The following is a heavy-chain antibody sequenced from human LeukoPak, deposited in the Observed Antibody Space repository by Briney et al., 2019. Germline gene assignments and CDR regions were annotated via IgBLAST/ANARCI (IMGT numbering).Heavy chain of an antibody. D-gene: IGHD1-14*01. CDR2: YYGGRT. V-gene: IGHV4-59*01. CDR3: ARYDHAPSYYYYYMDV. J-gene: IGHJ6*03. CDR1: GDSISRYY. Sequence: SETLSLTCTVSGDSISRYYWSWIRQSPGKGLEWIGYYGGRTTYNPSLKSRVTMSVDTSKNQFSLKLTSVTAADTAVYYCARYDHAPSYYYYYMDVWGKGTTVTVPS.